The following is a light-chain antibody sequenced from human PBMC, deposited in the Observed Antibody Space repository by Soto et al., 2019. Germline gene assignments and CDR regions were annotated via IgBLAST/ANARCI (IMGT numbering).Light chain of an antibody. J-gene: IGLJ1*01. CDR3: FSYTSSGTYV. Sequence: QSVLTQPPSASGSPGQSVTISCTGTTSDVGGYNYVSWYQQHPGKAPKLLVYDVDKRPSGVSNRFSGSKSGNTASLTISGLQAEDETDYYCFSYTSSGTYVFGTGTKVTVL. V-gene: IGLV2-14*01. CDR2: DVD. CDR1: TSDVGGYNY.